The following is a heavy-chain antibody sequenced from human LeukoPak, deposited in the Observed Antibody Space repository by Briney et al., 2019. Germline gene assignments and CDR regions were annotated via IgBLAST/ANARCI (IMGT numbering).Heavy chain of an antibody. D-gene: IGHD4-11*01. CDR1: GYTFTSYD. CDR2: MNPNSGNT. CDR3: ARENAVTTFTNWFDP. Sequence: ASVKVSCKASGYTFTSYDINWVRQATGQGLEWMGWMNPNSGNTGYAQKFQGRVTMTRNTSISTAYMELSSLRSEDTAVYYCARENAVTTFTNWFDPWGQGTLVTVSS. V-gene: IGHV1-8*01. J-gene: IGHJ5*02.